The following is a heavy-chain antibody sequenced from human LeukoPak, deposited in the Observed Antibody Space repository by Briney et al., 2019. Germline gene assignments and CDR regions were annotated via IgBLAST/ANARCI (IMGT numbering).Heavy chain of an antibody. Sequence: PSETLSLTCTVSGGSISPLYWSWIRQPPGKGLEFIGYIYYSRATNYNPSLTSRVTLSVDTSKNQFSLKLSSVTAADTAVYYCARGGVAAKYYFDFWGQGTLVTVSS. D-gene: IGHD3-10*01. CDR1: GGSISPLY. J-gene: IGHJ4*02. CDR3: ARGGVAAKYYFDF. CDR2: IYYSRAT. V-gene: IGHV4-59*11.